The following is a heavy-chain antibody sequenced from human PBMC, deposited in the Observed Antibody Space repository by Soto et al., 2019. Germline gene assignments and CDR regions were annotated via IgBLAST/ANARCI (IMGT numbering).Heavy chain of an antibody. CDR2: IYHSGST. V-gene: IGHV4-4*02. CDR1: GGSISTSNW. CDR3: ASAVYCSGGSCSFAP. J-gene: IGHJ5*02. D-gene: IGHD2-15*01. Sequence: SETLSVTWPSAGGSISTSNWWRWVRQTPGTGLEWIGDIYHSGSTKSNPSLKSRVTMSLDKSNNQFSLKLTSVTAEDTAVYYCASAVYCSGGSCSFAPWGQGTLVTVSS.